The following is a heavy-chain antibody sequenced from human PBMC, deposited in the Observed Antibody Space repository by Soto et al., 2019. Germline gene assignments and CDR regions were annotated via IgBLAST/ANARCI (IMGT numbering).Heavy chain of an antibody. Sequence: APVKVSCKASGYTFNSYYMHWVRQAPGQGLEWMGIINPRGGSTSYAQQFRGTVTMTSDTSTRTVYMELSSLRSEDTAVYYCARDSGDSSGYIFDYWGQGTRVTVSS. D-gene: IGHD3-22*01. J-gene: IGHJ4*02. CDR3: ARDSGDSSGYIFDY. V-gene: IGHV1-46*02. CDR2: INPRGGST. CDR1: GYTFNSYY.